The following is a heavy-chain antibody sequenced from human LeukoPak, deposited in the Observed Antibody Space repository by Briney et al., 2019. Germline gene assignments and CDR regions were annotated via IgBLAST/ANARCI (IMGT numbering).Heavy chain of an antibody. J-gene: IGHJ4*02. D-gene: IGHD3-10*01. CDR3: ARGYDSGSLYTSSKY. CDR2: ISDGGTNQ. CDR1: GFTFKNYA. Sequence: GGSLRLSCVGSGFTFKNYAIFWVRQAPGKGLEWAALISDGGTNQYFADSVKDRFSISRDDSKSTVYLQMNGLRTEDTAVYYCARGYDSGSLYTSSKYWGQGTLVTVSS. V-gene: IGHV3-30*04.